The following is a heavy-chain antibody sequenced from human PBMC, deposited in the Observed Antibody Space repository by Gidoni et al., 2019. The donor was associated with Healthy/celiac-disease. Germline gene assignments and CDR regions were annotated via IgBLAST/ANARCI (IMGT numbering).Heavy chain of an antibody. D-gene: IGHD5-12*01. Sequence: EVQLVESGGGLVQPGGSLRLSCAASGFTVSSNYMSWVRQAPGKGLEWVSVIYSGGSTYYADSVKGRFTISRDNSKNTLYLQMNSLRAEDTAVYYCARDRALSGYDPYYYYYGMDVWGQGTTVTVSS. CDR3: ARDRALSGYDPYYYYYGMDV. CDR2: IYSGGST. J-gene: IGHJ6*02. V-gene: IGHV3-66*01. CDR1: GFTVSSNY.